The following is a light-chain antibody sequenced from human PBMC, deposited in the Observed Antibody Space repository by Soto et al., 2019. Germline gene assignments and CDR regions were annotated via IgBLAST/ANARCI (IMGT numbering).Light chain of an antibody. Sequence: EIVLTQSPATLSLSPGERATLSCRASQSVGSSLAWYQQKLGQAPRLLIYAASDRATGIPGRFSGSGSGTDFTLIISSLEPEDFAFYYCQQGNTWPWTFGQGTKADI. CDR3: QQGNTWPWT. CDR1: QSVGSS. CDR2: AAS. J-gene: IGKJ1*01. V-gene: IGKV3-11*01.